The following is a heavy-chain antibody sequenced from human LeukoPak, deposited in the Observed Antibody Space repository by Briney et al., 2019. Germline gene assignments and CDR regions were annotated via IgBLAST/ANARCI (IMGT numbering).Heavy chain of an antibody. V-gene: IGHV3-23*01. CDR1: GFTFSSYA. CDR2: ISGSGGST. D-gene: IGHD4-23*01. CDR3: AAPLGDYGGNRRYFDL. J-gene: IGHJ2*01. Sequence: PGGSLRLSCAASGFTFSSYAMSWVRQAPGKGLEWVSAISGSGGSTYYADSVKGRFTISRDNAKNSLYLQMNSLRAEDTAVYYCAAPLGDYGGNRRYFDLWGRGTLVTVSS.